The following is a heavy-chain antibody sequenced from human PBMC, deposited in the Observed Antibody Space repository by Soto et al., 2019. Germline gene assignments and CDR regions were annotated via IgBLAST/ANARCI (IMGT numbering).Heavy chain of an antibody. CDR1: GYTFTSYD. V-gene: IGHV1-2*02. Sequence: QVQLVQSGAEVKKPGASVKVSCKASGYTFTSYDINWVRQATGQGLEWMGWMNPNSGGTNYAQKFQGRVTMTRDTSISTAYMELSRLRSDDTAVYYCWLGEILGELSLYRKSLSFRPRDYYYGMDVWGQGTTVTVSS. CDR2: MNPNSGGT. D-gene: IGHD3-16*02. J-gene: IGHJ6*02. CDR3: WLGEILGELSLYRKSLSFRPRDYYYGMDV.